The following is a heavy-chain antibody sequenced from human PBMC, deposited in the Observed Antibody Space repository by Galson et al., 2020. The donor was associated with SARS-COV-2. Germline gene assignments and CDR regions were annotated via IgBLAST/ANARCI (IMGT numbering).Heavy chain of an antibody. CDR1: GLTVSNNY. J-gene: IGHJ4*02. CDR2: IYSFGTT. Sequence: GGSLRLSCAASGLTVSNNYMSWVRQAPGKGLEWVSVIYSFGTTDYADSVKGRFITSRDNTENTLYLQMNSLRADDTAVYYCATSPTSGYWGQGTLVTVSS. V-gene: IGHV3-53*01. D-gene: IGHD3-10*01. CDR3: ATSPTSGY.